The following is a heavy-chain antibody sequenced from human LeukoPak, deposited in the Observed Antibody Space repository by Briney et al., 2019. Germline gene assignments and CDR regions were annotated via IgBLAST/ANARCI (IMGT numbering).Heavy chain of an antibody. J-gene: IGHJ5*02. V-gene: IGHV4-38-2*02. CDR1: GYSISSGYY. CDR3: ARRPFIAAAAKRDNWFDP. Sequence: SETLSLTCTVSGYSISSGYYWGWIRQPPGKGLEWIGSIYHSGSTYYNPSLKSRVTISVDKSKNQFSLKLSSVTAADTAVYYCARRPFIAAAAKRDNWFDPWGQGTLVTVSS. D-gene: IGHD6-13*01. CDR2: IYHSGST.